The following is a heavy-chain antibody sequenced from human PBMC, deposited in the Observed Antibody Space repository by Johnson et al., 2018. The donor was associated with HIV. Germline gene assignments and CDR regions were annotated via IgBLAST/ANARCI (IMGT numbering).Heavy chain of an antibody. CDR2: ISYDGSNK. V-gene: IGHV3-30-3*01. CDR3: AKVLRSVNLNACDI. D-gene: IGHD5/OR15-5a*01. J-gene: IGHJ3*02. Sequence: QEQLVESGGGVVQPGRSLRLSCAASGFTFSSYALHWVRLAPGKWLEWVAVISYDGSNKYYADSVKGRFTISRDNAKNSLYLPMNSLRAEDTALYYCAKVLRSVNLNACDIWGQGTMVSVSS. CDR1: GFTFSSYA.